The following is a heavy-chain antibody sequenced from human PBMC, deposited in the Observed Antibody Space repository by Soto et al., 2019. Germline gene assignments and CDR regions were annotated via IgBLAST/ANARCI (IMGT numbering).Heavy chain of an antibody. V-gene: IGHV3-48*01. J-gene: IGHJ4*02. Sequence: PGGSLRLSCAASGFTFSRDSMNWVRQAPGKGLEWVSYISSRSDTIYYAGSVKGRFTISRDNSKNTLYLQMNSLRAEDTAVYYCAKGRASDCPGCTQDYWGQGTLVTVSS. D-gene: IGHD2-21*02. CDR3: AKGRASDCPGCTQDY. CDR2: ISSRSDTI. CDR1: GFTFSRDS.